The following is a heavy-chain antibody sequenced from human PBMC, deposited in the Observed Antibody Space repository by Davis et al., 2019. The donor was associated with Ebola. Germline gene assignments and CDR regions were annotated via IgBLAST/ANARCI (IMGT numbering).Heavy chain of an antibody. CDR1: GGSISSRSYY. CDR3: ARDNEYFDY. D-gene: IGHD1-1*01. CDR2: IYYSGST. J-gene: IGHJ4*02. Sequence: SETLSLTCTVSGGSISSRSYYWGWIRQPPGKGLEWIGYIYYSGSTNYNPSLKSRVTISVDTSKNQFSLKLSSVTAADTAVYYCARDNEYFDYWGQGTLVTVSS. V-gene: IGHV4-61*01.